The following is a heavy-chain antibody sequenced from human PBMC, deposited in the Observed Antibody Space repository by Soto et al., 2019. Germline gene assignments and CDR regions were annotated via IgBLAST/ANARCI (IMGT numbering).Heavy chain of an antibody. J-gene: IGHJ4*02. V-gene: IGHV3-21*01. CDR2: ISSSSSYI. CDR1: GFTFSSYS. CDR3: ASHSHYDSSPLDY. D-gene: IGHD3-22*01. Sequence: GGSLRLSCAASGFTFSSYSMNWVRQAPGKGLEWVSSISSSSSYIYCADSVKGRFTISRDNAKNSLYLQMNSLRAEDTAVYYCASHSHYDSSPLDYWGQGTLVTVSS.